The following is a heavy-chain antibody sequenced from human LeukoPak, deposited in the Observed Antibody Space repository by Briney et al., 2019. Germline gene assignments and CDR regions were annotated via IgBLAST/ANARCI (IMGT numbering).Heavy chain of an antibody. D-gene: IGHD6-13*01. CDR3: ARDGWQQPFDY. CDR1: GFTFSSYS. Sequence: GESLRLSCAASGFTFSSYSMNWVRQAPGKGLEWVSYISSSSSTIYYADSVKGRFTISRDNAKNSLYLQMNSLRAEDTAVYYCARDGWQQPFDYWGQGTLVTVSS. CDR2: ISSSSSTI. V-gene: IGHV3-48*04. J-gene: IGHJ4*02.